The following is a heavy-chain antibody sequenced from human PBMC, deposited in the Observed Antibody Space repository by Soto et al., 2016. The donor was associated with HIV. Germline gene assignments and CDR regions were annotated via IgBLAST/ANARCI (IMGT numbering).Heavy chain of an antibody. D-gene: IGHD1-26*01. CDR1: GFTFSSYA. CDR3: ARGDFGGSYTFDY. J-gene: IGHJ4*02. CDR2: ISYDGSNK. V-gene: IGHV3-30*04. Sequence: VQLVESGGGVVQPGRSLRLSCAASGFTFSSYAMHWVRQAPGKGLEWVAVISYDGSNKYYADSVKGRFTISRDNSKNTLYLQMNSLRAEDTAVYYCARGDFGGSYTFDYWGQGTLVTVS.